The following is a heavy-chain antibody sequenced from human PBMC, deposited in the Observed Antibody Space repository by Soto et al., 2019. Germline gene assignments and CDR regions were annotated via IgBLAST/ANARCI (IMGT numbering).Heavy chain of an antibody. V-gene: IGHV4-59*01. CDR1: GTSISSYY. CDR3: ARYNSYAIDY. J-gene: IGHJ4*02. CDR2: IHYSGTT. D-gene: IGHD2-8*01. Sequence: SETLSLTCTVSGTSISSYYWSWIRQPPGKGLEWIANIHYSGTTNYNPSLASRVTLPVDTSKNQFSLKMTSVTAADRAMYFCARYNSYAIDYWGRGTIVTVSS.